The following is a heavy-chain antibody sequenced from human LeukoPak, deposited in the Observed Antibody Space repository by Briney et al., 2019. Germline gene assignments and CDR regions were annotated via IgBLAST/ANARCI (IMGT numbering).Heavy chain of an antibody. CDR2: INPNSGGT. Sequence: ASVKVSCKASGYTFTGYYMHWVRQAPGQGLEWMGWINPNSGGTNYAQKFQGRVTMTRDTSISTAYMELSRLRSDDTAVYYCAREETTVTTSPLFDYWGQGTLVTVSS. CDR3: AREETTVTTSPLFDY. J-gene: IGHJ4*02. D-gene: IGHD4-17*01. V-gene: IGHV1-2*02. CDR1: GYTFTGYY.